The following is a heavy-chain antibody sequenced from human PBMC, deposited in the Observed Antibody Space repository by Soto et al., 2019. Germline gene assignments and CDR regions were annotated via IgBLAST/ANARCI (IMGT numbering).Heavy chain of an antibody. Sequence: QVQLQQWGAGLLKPSETLSLTCAVYGGSFSGYYWSWIRQPPGKGLEWMGEINHSGSTNYNPSLKSRVTISVDTSKNQFSLKLSSVTAADTAVYYCARGRKWEPPRWYFDLWGRGTLVTVSS. CDR1: GGSFSGYY. V-gene: IGHV4-34*01. D-gene: IGHD1-26*01. CDR3: ARGRKWEPPRWYFDL. J-gene: IGHJ2*01. CDR2: INHSGST.